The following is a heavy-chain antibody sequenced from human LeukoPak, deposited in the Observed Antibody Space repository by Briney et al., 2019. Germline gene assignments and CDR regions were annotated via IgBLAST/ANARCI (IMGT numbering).Heavy chain of an antibody. CDR3: ARLYIGGYSRSTNYNWFDP. J-gene: IGHJ5*02. CDR1: GGSITGTTYY. CDR2: LYPGGST. D-gene: IGHD6-13*01. Sequence: SETLSLTCTVSGGSITGTTYYWAWFRQPPGQGLEWIGSLYPGGSTYYSPSLKSRVSIFLDTSKSQHSLNVRSVTAADTAVYYCARLYIGGYSRSTNYNWFDPWGQGTLVTVSS. V-gene: IGHV4-39*01.